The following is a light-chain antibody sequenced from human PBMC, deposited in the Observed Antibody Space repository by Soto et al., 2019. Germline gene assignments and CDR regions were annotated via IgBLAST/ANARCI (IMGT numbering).Light chain of an antibody. CDR3: QQYGSSGT. Sequence: EIVMTQSPATLSVSPWEGATLSCRASQSVSSNLAWYQQKPGQAPRLLIYGASTRATGIPDRFSGSGSGTDFTLTISRLEPEDFAVYYCQQYGSSGTFGQGTKVDIK. V-gene: IGKV3-20*01. CDR1: QSVSSN. CDR2: GAS. J-gene: IGKJ1*01.